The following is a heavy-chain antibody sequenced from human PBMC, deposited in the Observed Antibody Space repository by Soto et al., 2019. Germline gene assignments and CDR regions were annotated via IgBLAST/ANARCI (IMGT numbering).Heavy chain of an antibody. V-gene: IGHV3-30*18. J-gene: IGHJ4*02. CDR3: AKDSTLDY. Sequence: QVQLVESGGGVVQPGRSLRLSCAASGFNFSSYGMHWVRQAPGKGLEWVAVISYDGSNKYYADSVKGRFTISRDNSKNTLYLQMNSPRPDDTAVYYCAKDSTLDYWGQGTLVTVSS. CDR1: GFNFSSYG. CDR2: ISYDGSNK. D-gene: IGHD2-2*01.